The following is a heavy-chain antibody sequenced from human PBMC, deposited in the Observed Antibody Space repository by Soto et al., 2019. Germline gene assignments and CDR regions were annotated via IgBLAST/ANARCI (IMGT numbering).Heavy chain of an antibody. CDR2: VYWSGSS. V-gene: IGHV4-39*01. CDR3: ARRGAAATPGDY. Sequence: QLQLQESGPALVKPSETLSLTCTVSGDSISSSTYYWAWIRQPPGKGLEWIGSVYWSGSSYYNPSLKSRVTVSVDTSKHQFSLKLSSVTAADTAVYYCARRGAAATPGDYWGQGTLVTVSS. J-gene: IGHJ4*02. D-gene: IGHD6-13*01. CDR1: GDSISSSTYY.